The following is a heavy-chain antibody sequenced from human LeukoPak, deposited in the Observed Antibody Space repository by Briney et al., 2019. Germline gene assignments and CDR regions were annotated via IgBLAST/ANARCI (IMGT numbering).Heavy chain of an antibody. D-gene: IGHD3-3*01. J-gene: IGHJ5*02. V-gene: IGHV3-21*01. CDR1: GFTFSSYS. CDR3: ARDRSVAFDFWSGYYTNH. CDR2: ISSSSSYI. Sequence: PGGSLRLSCAASGFTFSSYSMNWVRQAPGKGLEWVSSISSSSSYIYYADSVKGRFTISRDNAKNSLYLQMNSLRAEDTAVYYCARDRSVAFDFWSGYYTNHWGQGTLVTVSS.